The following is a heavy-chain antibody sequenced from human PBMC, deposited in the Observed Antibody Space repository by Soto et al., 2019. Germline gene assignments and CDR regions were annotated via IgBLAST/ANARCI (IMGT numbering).Heavy chain of an antibody. V-gene: IGHV3-7*05. Sequence: GGSLRLSCAASGFTFSSYWMSWVRQAPGKGLEWVANIKQDGSEKYYVDSVKGRFTISRDNAKNSLYLQMNSLRAEDTAVYCCAREALGYCGGGSCYSFYYGMDVWGQGTTVTVSS. CDR1: GFTFSSYW. CDR2: IKQDGSEK. J-gene: IGHJ6*02. CDR3: AREALGYCGGGSCYSFYYGMDV. D-gene: IGHD2-15*01.